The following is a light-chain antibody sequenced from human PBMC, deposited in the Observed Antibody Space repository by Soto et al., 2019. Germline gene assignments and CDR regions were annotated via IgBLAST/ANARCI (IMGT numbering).Light chain of an antibody. Sequence: EIVLTQSPATLSLSPGERATLSCRASQSVSSYLAWYQQKPGQAPRLLIYDASNRATGIPARFSGSGSGTDFTLTISSLEPEDFAVYYCQQRSGFTFGPGTKVDI. V-gene: IGKV3-11*01. J-gene: IGKJ3*01. CDR2: DAS. CDR1: QSVSSY. CDR3: QQRSGFT.